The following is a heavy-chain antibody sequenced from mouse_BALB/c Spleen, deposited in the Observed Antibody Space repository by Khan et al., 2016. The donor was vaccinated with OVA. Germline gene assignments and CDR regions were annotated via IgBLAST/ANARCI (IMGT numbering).Heavy chain of an antibody. CDR2: INTYTGEP. J-gene: IGHJ4*01. CDR1: GYIFTNYG. D-gene: IGHD2-10*01. Sequence: QIQLVQSGPELKKPGETVKISCKASGYIFTNYGMNWVKQAPGKGLKWMGWINTYTGEPTYADDFTGRFVFSWETSASTVYLQINNLKNEDTATYFCASPTYFCYVMGYWGKGTSVTVSS. CDR3: ASPTYFCYVMGY. V-gene: IGHV9-3-1*01.